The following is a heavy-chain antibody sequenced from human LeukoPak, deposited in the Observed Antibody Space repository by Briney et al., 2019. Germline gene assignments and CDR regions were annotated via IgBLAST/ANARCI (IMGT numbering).Heavy chain of an antibody. V-gene: IGHV4-39*01. CDR2: IYYTGST. J-gene: IGHJ4*02. D-gene: IGHD3-9*01. Sequence: PSETLSLTCTVSGGSGDSVSSSTYCWGWIRQPPGKGLEWIGNIYYTGSTYYNPSLKSRVTMSVDTSKNQFSLKVSSVTAADTAVYYCARLSKGRYFDYIFDYWGQGTLVTVSS. CDR3: ARLSKGRYFDYIFDY. CDR1: GGSGDSVSSSTYC.